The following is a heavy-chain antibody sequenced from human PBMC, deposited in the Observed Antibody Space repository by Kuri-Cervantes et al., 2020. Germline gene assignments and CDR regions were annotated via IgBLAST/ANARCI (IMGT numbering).Heavy chain of an antibody. CDR3: ATTYSSSWYDPYYYYYYMDV. V-gene: IGHV4-38-2*01. D-gene: IGHD6-13*01. J-gene: IGHJ6*03. CDR1: GYSISSGYY. CDR2: IYHSGST. Sequence: GSLRLSCAVSGYSISSGYYWGWIRQPPGKGLEWIGSIYHSGSTYYNPSLKSRVTISVDTSKNQFSLKLSSVTAADTAVYYCATTYSSSWYDPYYYYYYMDVWGKGTTVTVSS.